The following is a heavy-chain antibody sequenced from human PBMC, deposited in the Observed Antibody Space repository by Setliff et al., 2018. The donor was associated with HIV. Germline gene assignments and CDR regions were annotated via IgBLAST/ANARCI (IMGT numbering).Heavy chain of an antibody. CDR3: ARGAFWGGALYAFDI. J-gene: IGHJ3*02. Sequence: SVKVSCKASGGTFNRYAISWVRQAPGQGLEWMGRIIPVFGTTNYEPNFQGRVTITADKSTSAAYMELNSLKSEGTAIYYCARGAFWGGALYAFDIWGQGTMVTVSS. D-gene: IGHD3-3*01. V-gene: IGHV1-69*06. CDR2: IIPVFGTT. CDR1: GGTFNRYA.